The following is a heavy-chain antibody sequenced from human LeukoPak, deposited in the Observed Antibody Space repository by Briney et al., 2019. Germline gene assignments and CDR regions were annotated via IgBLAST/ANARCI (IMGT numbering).Heavy chain of an antibody. CDR3: PKEQLPDEYQYDNTAQAFDI. CDR2: IWYVGSNQ. CDR1: GLTFRFYN. J-gene: IGHJ3*02. Sequence: GGSLRLSCAPSGLTFRFYNMHWVRQAPGKGLTGVAAIWYVGSNQYYTHSAKGRFTVSRDNSRNTLYLQMNSLRPEDTAVCYCPKEQLPDEYQYDNTAQAFDIWGHGTLVTVSS. V-gene: IGHV3-33*06. D-gene: IGHD3-22*01.